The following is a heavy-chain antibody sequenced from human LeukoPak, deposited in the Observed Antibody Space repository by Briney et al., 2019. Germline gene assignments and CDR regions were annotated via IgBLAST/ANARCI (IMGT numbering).Heavy chain of an antibody. CDR3: AKSGDQLLYPYYFDY. CDR1: GFTFSSYA. V-gene: IGHV3-23*01. D-gene: IGHD2-2*02. Sequence: PGGSLRLSCAASGFTFSSYAMSWVRQAPGKGLEWVSAISGSGGSTYYADSVKVRFTISRDNSKNTLYLQMNSLRAEDTAVYYCAKSGDQLLYPYYFDYWGQGTLVTVSS. J-gene: IGHJ4*02. CDR2: ISGSGGST.